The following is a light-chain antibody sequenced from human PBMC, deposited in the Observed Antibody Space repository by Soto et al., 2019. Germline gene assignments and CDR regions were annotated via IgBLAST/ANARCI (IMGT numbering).Light chain of an antibody. CDR1: QTITGSY. V-gene: IGKV3-20*01. Sequence: EIVLTQSPGIMSLSSGERATLSCRASQTITGSYLAWYQQKPGQAPRLLIYGASVRATVIPDRFSGSGSGTDFTLTISRVEPEDFAVYYCQQYGSSPRTFGQGTKVEIK. CDR2: GAS. J-gene: IGKJ1*01. CDR3: QQYGSSPRT.